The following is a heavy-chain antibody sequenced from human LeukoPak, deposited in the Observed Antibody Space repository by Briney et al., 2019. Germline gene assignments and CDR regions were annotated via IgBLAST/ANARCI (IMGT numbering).Heavy chain of an antibody. Sequence: ASVKFSCKASGYTFTSYAMHWVRQAPGQRLEWMGWINAGNGNTKYSQKFQGRVTITRDTSASTAYMELSSLRSEDTAVYYCARDPTIVVVPAATNGDGWFDPWDQGTLVTVSS. V-gene: IGHV1-3*01. CDR1: GYTFTSYA. J-gene: IGHJ5*02. CDR2: INAGNGNT. D-gene: IGHD2-2*01. CDR3: ARDPTIVVVPAATNGDGWFDP.